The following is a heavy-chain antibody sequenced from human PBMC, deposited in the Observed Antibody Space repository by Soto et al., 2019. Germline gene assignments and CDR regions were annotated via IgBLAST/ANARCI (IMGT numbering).Heavy chain of an antibody. CDR2: IYYSGST. J-gene: IGHJ4*02. CDR3: ARGPGTIFGVVRLYYFDY. V-gene: IGHV4-30-4*01. Sequence: SETLSLTCTVSDGSISSGDYYWSWIRQPPGKGLEWIGYIYYSGSTYYNPSLKSRVTISVDTSKNQFSLKLSSVTAADTAVYYCARGPGTIFGVVRLYYFDYWGQGTLVT. D-gene: IGHD3-3*01. CDR1: DGSISSGDYY.